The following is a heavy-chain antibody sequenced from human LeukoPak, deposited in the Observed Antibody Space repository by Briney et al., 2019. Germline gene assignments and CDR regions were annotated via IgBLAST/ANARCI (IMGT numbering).Heavy chain of an antibody. V-gene: IGHV1-18*01. CDR3: ARVSYDFWSGPVMPQDY. D-gene: IGHD3-3*01. J-gene: IGHJ4*02. CDR2: ISAYNGNT. Sequence: ASVKVSCKASGYTFTSYGISWVRQAPGQGLEWMGWISAYNGNTNYAQKLQGRVTMTTDTSTSTAYMELRSLRSDDTAVYYCARVSYDFWSGPVMPQDYWGQGTLVTVSS. CDR1: GYTFTSYG.